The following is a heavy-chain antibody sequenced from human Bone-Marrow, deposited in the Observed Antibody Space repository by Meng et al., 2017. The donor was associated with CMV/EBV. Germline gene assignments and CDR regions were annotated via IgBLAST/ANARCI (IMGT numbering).Heavy chain of an antibody. V-gene: IGHV3-48*03. Sequence: GESLKISCGASGFTFSTGEMNWVRQAPEKGREWVSYISTSGSTIYHADSVKGRFTISRDTATNSLYLQMNSLSAEDTAIYYCARLYSSSSGKGMDFWGQG. CDR3: ARLYSSSSGKGMDF. J-gene: IGHJ6*02. D-gene: IGHD6-6*01. CDR2: ISTSGSTI. CDR1: GFTFSTGE.